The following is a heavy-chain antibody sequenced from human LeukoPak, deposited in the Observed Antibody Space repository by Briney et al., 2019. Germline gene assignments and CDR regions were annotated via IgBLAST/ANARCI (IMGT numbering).Heavy chain of an antibody. CDR2: ISVSGNT. CDR3: ARDRVLIAAAYMDV. D-gene: IGHD6-13*01. V-gene: IGHV3-23*01. CDR1: GFTLSSYS. Sequence: GGSLRLSCAASGFTLSSYSMNWVRQAPGKGLEWVSAISVSGNTYHADSVKGRFTISRDNSKNTLYLQMSSLRGDDTAVYYCARDRVLIAAAYMDVWGKGTTVTVSS. J-gene: IGHJ6*04.